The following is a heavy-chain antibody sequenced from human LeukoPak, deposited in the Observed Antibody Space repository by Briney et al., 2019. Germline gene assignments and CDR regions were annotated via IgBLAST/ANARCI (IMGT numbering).Heavy chain of an antibody. J-gene: IGHJ3*02. Sequence: GGSLRLSCAASGFTFDDYAMHWVRQAPGKGLEWVSVIYSGGSTYYADSVKGRFTISRDNSKNTLYLQMNSLRAEDTAVYYCARGTVAGTSGDAFDIWGQGTMVTVSS. D-gene: IGHD6-19*01. CDR1: GFTFDDYA. V-gene: IGHV3-53*01. CDR3: ARGTVAGTSGDAFDI. CDR2: IYSGGST.